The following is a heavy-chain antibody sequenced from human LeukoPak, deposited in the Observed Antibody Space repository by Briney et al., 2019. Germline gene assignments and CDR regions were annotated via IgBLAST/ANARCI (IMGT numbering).Heavy chain of an antibody. D-gene: IGHD4-11*01. CDR2: ISSSGSST. CDR1: GFTFSSFA. V-gene: IGHV3-23*01. CDR3: AKYPSTVTTFYSYGMDV. J-gene: IGHJ6*02. Sequence: GSLRLSCAASGFTFSSFAMSWVRQAPGKGLEWVSAISSSGSSTYFADSVKGRFTISRDNSKNTLFLQMNTLRAEDTAVYYCAKYPSTVTTFYSYGMDVWGQGTSVTVSS.